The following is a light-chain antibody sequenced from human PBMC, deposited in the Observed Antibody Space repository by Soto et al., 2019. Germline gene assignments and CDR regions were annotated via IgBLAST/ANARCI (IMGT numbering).Light chain of an antibody. V-gene: IGKV3-11*01. CDR2: YTS. J-gene: IGKJ1*01. Sequence: PATLSSSPGETATLSCRASQYVGTRLAWYQHKPGQAPRLLIYYTSNRATGIPARFSGSGSGTDFTLTISSLEPEDFAVYYCQQRSNWSWTFGQGTKVDIK. CDR1: QYVGTR. CDR3: QQRSNWSWT.